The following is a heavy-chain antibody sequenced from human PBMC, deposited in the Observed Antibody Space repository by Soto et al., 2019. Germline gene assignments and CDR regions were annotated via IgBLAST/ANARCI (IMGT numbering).Heavy chain of an antibody. Sequence: KSSETLSLTCTVSGGSISSGGYYWSWIRQHPGKGLEWIGYIYYSGSTYYNPSLKSRVTISVGTSKNQFSLKLSSVTAADTAVYYCARGEIAAAGAGFDPWGQGTLVTVS. D-gene: IGHD6-13*01. CDR3: ARGEIAAAGAGFDP. CDR1: GGSISSGGYY. CDR2: IYYSGST. V-gene: IGHV4-31*03. J-gene: IGHJ5*02.